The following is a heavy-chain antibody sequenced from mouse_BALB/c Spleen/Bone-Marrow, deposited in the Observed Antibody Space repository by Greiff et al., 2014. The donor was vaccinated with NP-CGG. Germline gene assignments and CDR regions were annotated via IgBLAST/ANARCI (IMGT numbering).Heavy chain of an antibody. V-gene: IGHV5-15*02. D-gene: IGHD2-1*01. CDR3: ARETTRGGMDY. J-gene: IGHJ4*01. Sequence: EVMLVESGGALVQPGGSRKLSCAASGFTFSDYGMAWVRQAPGKGPEWVAFISNLAYSIYYTDTVTGRFTISRENAKNTLYLEMSSLRSEDTAMDYCARETTRGGMDYWGQGTSVTVSS. CDR1: GFTFSDYG. CDR2: ISNLAYSI.